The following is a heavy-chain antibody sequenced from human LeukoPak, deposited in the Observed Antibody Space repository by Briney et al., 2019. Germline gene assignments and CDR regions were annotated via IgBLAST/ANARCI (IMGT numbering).Heavy chain of an antibody. CDR2: FDPEDGET. J-gene: IGHJ4*02. CDR3: ARGGALWFGEFIDY. D-gene: IGHD3-10*01. CDR1: GYALTELS. V-gene: IGHV1-24*01. Sequence: ASVKVSCKVSGYALTELSMHWVRQAPGKGLEWMGGFDPEDGETIYAQKFQGRVTMTRNTSISTAYMELSSLRSEDTAVYYCARGGALWFGEFIDYWGQGTLVTVSS.